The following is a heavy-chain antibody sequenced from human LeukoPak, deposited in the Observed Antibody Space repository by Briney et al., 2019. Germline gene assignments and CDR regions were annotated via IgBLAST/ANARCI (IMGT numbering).Heavy chain of an antibody. CDR1: GGSISSSTYY. D-gene: IGHD3-9*01. J-gene: IGHJ6*02. V-gene: IGHV4-39*07. Sequence: SETLSLTCTVSGGSISSSTYYWGWIRQPPGKGLEWIGSIYYSGSTYYNPSVKSRLTISVDTSKNQFSLKLSSVTAADTAVYYCARDRARYDILTAYQPRYVMDVWGQGTTVTVSS. CDR3: ARDRARYDILTAYQPRYVMDV. CDR2: IYYSGST.